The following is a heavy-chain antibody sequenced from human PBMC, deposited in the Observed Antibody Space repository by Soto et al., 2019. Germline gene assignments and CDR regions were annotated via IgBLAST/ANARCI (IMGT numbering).Heavy chain of an antibody. CDR1: GFTFSSYS. D-gene: IGHD3-22*01. CDR2: ISSSSSYI. J-gene: IGHJ4*02. V-gene: IGHV3-21*01. CDR3: ASNAPFYYDSSGYYDGWYYFDY. Sequence: VQLVESGGGLVKPGGSLRLSCAASGFTFSSYSMNWVRQAPGKGLEWVSSISSSSSYIYYADSVKGRFTISRDNAKNSLYLQMNSLRAEDTAVYYCASNAPFYYDSSGYYDGWYYFDYWGQGTLVTVSS.